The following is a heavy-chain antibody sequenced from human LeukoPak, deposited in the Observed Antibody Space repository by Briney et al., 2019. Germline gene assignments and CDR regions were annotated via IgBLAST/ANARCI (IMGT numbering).Heavy chain of an antibody. CDR2: IYSGGST. CDR3: AKGYYGSGSYGWFDY. CDR1: GFTVSSNY. Sequence: GGSLRLSCAASGFTVSSNYMSWVRQAPGKGLEWVSVIYSGGSTYYADSVKGRFTISRDNSKNTLFLHMNSLRAEDTAVYSCAKGYYGSGSYGWFDYWGQGTLVTVSS. J-gene: IGHJ4*02. V-gene: IGHV3-53*01. D-gene: IGHD3-10*01.